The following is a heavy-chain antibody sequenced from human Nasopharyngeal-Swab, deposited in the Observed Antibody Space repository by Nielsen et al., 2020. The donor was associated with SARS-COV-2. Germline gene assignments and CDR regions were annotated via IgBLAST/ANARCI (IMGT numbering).Heavy chain of an antibody. CDR3: AREPPYDFWSGYRFDY. Sequence: GGSLRLSCAASGFTFSSYSMNWVRQAPGKGLEWVSSISSSSSYIYYADSVKGRFTISRDNAKNSLYLQMNSLRAEDTAVYYCAREPPYDFWSGYRFDYWGQGTLVTVSS. J-gene: IGHJ4*02. D-gene: IGHD3-3*01. CDR1: GFTFSSYS. CDR2: ISSSSSYI. V-gene: IGHV3-21*01.